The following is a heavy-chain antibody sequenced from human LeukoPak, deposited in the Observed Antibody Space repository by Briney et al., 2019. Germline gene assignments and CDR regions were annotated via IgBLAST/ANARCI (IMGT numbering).Heavy chain of an antibody. CDR2: ISTYNGDT. CDR1: GYTFTKYG. V-gene: IGHV1-18*01. J-gene: IGHJ4*02. Sequence: ASVKVSCKASGYTFTKYGIAWVRQAPGQGLEWMGWISTYNGDTRYAQKLQGRVTMTTDTSTTTAYMELRSLRSDDTAVYYCARDPSNTSGWYIYFDYWGQGSLVTVSS. D-gene: IGHD6-19*01. CDR3: ARDPSNTSGWYIYFDY.